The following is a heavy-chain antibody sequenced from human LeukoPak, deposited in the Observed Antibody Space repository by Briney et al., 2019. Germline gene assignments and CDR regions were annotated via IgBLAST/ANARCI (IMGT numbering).Heavy chain of an antibody. D-gene: IGHD1-26*01. CDR2: INPSGGST. J-gene: IGHJ4*02. CDR1: GYTFTSYY. Sequence: ASVKVSCKASGYTFTSYYMHWVRQAPGQGLEWMGIINPSGGSTSYAQKFQGRVTMTRDTSTSTVYVELSSLRSEDTAVYYCASYSGSYSAFDYWGQGTLVTVSS. CDR3: ASYSGSYSAFDY. V-gene: IGHV1-46*01.